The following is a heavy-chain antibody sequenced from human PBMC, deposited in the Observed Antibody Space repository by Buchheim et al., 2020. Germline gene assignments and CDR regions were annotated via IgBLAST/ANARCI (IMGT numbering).Heavy chain of an antibody. CDR3: AKDRVGATKTLSY. D-gene: IGHD1-26*01. V-gene: IGHV3-23*01. CDR2: ISGSGGSG. CDR1: GFGFSTYA. Sequence: DVQLLESGGGLVQPGGSLRLSCAGSGFGFSTYAMSWVRQAPGKGLEWVSGISGSGGSGYYADSVKGRFSISRNNSKNTLYLLMNSLRAEDTAVYYCAKDRVGATKTLSYWGQGTL. J-gene: IGHJ4*02.